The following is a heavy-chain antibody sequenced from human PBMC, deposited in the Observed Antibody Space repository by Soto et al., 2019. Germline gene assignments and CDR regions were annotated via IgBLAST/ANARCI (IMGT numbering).Heavy chain of an antibody. CDR3: ARVERGTAATVVDAFDI. D-gene: IGHD2-21*02. Sequence: QVQLQQWGAGLLKPSETLSLTCDVYGGFVSSGSYYWSWIRPPPGKGLEWIGEMSHSGGTHVNPSLKSRVTISVDTSKNQFSLKMSSVTAADTALYYCARVERGTAATVVDAFDIWGPGTMVTVSS. CDR2: MSHSGGT. J-gene: IGHJ3*02. CDR1: GGFVSSGSYY. V-gene: IGHV4-34*01.